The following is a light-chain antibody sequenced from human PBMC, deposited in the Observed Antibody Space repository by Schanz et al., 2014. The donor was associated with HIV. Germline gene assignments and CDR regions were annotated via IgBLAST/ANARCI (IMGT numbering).Light chain of an antibody. CDR2: ATS. CDR3: QYFGNPGGT. J-gene: IGKJ4*01. V-gene: IGKV3-20*01. CDR1: QSVSSSY. Sequence: DIVLTQSPDTLSVPPGERATLSCRASQSVSSSYLAWYQQKPGQAPRLVIYATSSRAAGIPDRFSGTGSGTDFTLTISRLEPEDFAVYYCQYFGNPGGTFGGGTKVEIK.